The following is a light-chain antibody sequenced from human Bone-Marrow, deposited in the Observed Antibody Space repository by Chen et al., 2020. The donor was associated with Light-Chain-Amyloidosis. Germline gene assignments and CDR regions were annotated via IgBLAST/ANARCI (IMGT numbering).Light chain of an antibody. Sequence: SYELTQPPSVSVSPAQTARITSSGDDLPTNYAYWYQQKPGQAPVLVIHRDTERPSGISERFSGSSSGTTATLTISGVQAEDEADYHCQSADSSGTYEVIFGGGTKLNVL. CDR1: DLPTNY. V-gene: IGLV3-25*03. CDR3: QSADSSGTYEVI. J-gene: IGLJ2*01. CDR2: RDT.